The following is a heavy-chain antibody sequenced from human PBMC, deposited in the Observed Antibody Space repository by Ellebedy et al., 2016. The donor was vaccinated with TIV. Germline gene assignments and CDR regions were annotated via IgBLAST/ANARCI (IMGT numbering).Heavy chain of an antibody. V-gene: IGHV3-7*03. Sequence: PGGSLRLSCAASGFTFSSYWMHWVRQAPGKGLEWLANIKQDGSEKYDVDSVKGRFTISRDNAKNSLYLQMNTLRAEDTALSYCARALDVWGQGTTVTISS. CDR3: ARALDV. J-gene: IGHJ6*02. CDR1: GFTFSSYW. CDR2: IKQDGSEK.